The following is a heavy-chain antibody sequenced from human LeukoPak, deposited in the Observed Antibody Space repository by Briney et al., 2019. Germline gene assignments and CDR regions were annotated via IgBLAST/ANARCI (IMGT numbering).Heavy chain of an antibody. Sequence: GGSLRLSCAASGFTFSTYEMNWVRQAPGKGLEWVSSISSSSSYIYYADSVKGRFTISRDNAKNSLYLQMNSLRAEDTAVYYCARQGRTRYDFWSGYYLSPIDYWGQGTLVTVSS. CDR2: ISSSSSYI. V-gene: IGHV3-21*01. J-gene: IGHJ4*02. D-gene: IGHD3-3*01. CDR3: ARQGRTRYDFWSGYYLSPIDY. CDR1: GFTFSTYE.